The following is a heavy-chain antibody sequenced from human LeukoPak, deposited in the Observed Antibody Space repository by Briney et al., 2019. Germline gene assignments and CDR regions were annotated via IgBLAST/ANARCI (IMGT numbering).Heavy chain of an antibody. CDR2: IRTKPNSYTT. CDR1: GFGFSGFY. Sequence: PGGSLKLSCAASGFGFSGFYVHWVRQASGRGLEWDGLIRTKPNSYTTAYAASVKGRFTISRDDSKNTAYLQMNSLKAEDTAVYYCTRQECSGGSCSYVDFWGQGTLVTVSS. V-gene: IGHV3-73*01. D-gene: IGHD2-15*01. CDR3: TRQECSGGSCSYVDF. J-gene: IGHJ4*02.